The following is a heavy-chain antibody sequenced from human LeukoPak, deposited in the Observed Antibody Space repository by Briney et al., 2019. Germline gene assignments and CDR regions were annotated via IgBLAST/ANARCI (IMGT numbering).Heavy chain of an antibody. Sequence: SETLSLTCTVSGGSISSSSYYWGWIRQPPGKGLEWIGSIYYSGSTYYNPSLKSRVTISVDTSKNQFSLKLSSVTAADTAVCYCAAEHDYGVYPTGIWDIWGQGTMVTVSS. D-gene: IGHD4-17*01. V-gene: IGHV4-39*01. CDR2: IYYSGST. J-gene: IGHJ3*02. CDR1: GGSISSSSYY. CDR3: AAEHDYGVYPTGIWDI.